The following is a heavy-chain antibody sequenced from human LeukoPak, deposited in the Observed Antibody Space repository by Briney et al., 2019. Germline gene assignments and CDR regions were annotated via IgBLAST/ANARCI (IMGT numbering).Heavy chain of an antibody. D-gene: IGHD5-24*01. Sequence: GGSLRLSCAASGFTLSSYSMNWVRQAPGKGLEWVSSISSSSSYIYYADSVKGRFTISRGNAKNSLYLQMNSLRAEDTAMYYCARGGDGYNSDLDYWGQGTLVTVSS. CDR3: ARGGDGYNSDLDY. CDR2: ISSSSSYI. V-gene: IGHV3-21*01. CDR1: GFTLSSYS. J-gene: IGHJ4*02.